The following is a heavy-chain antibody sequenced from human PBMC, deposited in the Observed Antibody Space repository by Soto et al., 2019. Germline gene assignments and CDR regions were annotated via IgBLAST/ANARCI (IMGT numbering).Heavy chain of an antibody. CDR3: ARALNWNYEWFDP. J-gene: IGHJ5*02. CDR2: IYCSGST. D-gene: IGHD1-7*01. CDR1: GGSISSYY. V-gene: IGHV4-59*01. Sequence: SETLSLTCTVSGGSISSYYWSWIRQPPGKGLEWIGYIYCSGSTNYNPSLKSRVTISVDTSKNQFSLKLSSVTAADTAVYYCARALNWNYEWFDPWGQGTQVTVSS.